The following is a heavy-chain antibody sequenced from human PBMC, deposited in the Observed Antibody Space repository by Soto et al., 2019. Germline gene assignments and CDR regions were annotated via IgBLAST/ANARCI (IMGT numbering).Heavy chain of an antibody. CDR2: INPNSGGT. J-gene: IGHJ3*02. V-gene: IGHV1-2*04. CDR1: GYTFTGYY. D-gene: IGHD3-22*01. Sequence: ASVKVSCKASGYTFTGYYMHWVRQAPGQRLEWMGWINPNSGGTNYAQKFQGWVTMTRDTSISTAYMELSRLRSDDTAVYYCARAKYPIVVALPTTAFDIWGQGTMVTVSS. CDR3: ARAKYPIVVALPTTAFDI.